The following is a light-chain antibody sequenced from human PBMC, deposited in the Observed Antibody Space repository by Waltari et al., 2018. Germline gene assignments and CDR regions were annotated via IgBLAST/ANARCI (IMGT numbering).Light chain of an antibody. CDR3: QQYYSTPPYT. CDR2: WAS. CDR1: QSVLYSSNNKNY. J-gene: IGKJ2*01. V-gene: IGKV4-1*01. Sequence: DIVMTQSPDSLAVSLGERATINCKSSQSVLYSSNNKNYLAWYQQKPGQPPKLLIYWASTRESGVPDRFSGSGSGTDVTLTISSLQAEDVAVYYCQQYYSTPPYTFGQGTKLEIK.